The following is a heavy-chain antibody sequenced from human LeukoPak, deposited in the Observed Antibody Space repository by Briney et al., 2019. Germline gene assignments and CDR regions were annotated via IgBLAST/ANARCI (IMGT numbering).Heavy chain of an antibody. Sequence: SETLSLTCAVYGGSFSGYYWSWIRQPPGKGLEWIGEINHSGSTNYNPSLKSRVTISVDTSKNQFSLKLSSVTAADTAVYYCARANDYGDYYYYYMDVWGKGTTVTVSS. CDR1: GGSFSGYY. CDR2: INHSGST. J-gene: IGHJ6*03. D-gene: IGHD4-17*01. CDR3: ARANDYGDYYYYYMDV. V-gene: IGHV4-34*01.